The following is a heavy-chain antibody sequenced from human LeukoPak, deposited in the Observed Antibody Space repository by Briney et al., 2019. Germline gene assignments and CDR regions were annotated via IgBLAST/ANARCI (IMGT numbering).Heavy chain of an antibody. J-gene: IGHJ5*02. Sequence: SQTLSLTCAISGDSVSSNSAAWNWLRQSPSRGLEWLGRTYYRSKWYNDYAVSVKSRITINPDTSKNQFSLQLNSVTPEDTAVYYCARARAYYDSSGYLNWFDPWGQGTLVTVSS. CDR3: ARARAYYDSSGYLNWFDP. CDR1: GDSVSSNSAA. V-gene: IGHV6-1*01. CDR2: TYYRSKWYN. D-gene: IGHD3-22*01.